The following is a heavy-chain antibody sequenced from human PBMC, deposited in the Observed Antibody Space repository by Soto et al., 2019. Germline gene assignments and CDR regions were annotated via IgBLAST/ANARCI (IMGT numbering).Heavy chain of an antibody. CDR3: ATDKIYEWFDP. CDR2: ISAYNGET. V-gene: IGHV1-18*01. CDR1: GYTFTSYG. D-gene: IGHD5-12*01. Sequence: GASVKVSCKASGYTFTSYGISWVRQAPGQGLEWMGWISAYNGETIYAQKFQGRVTMTEDTSTDTAYMELSSLRSEDTAVYYCATDKIYEWFDPWGQGTLVTVSS. J-gene: IGHJ5*02.